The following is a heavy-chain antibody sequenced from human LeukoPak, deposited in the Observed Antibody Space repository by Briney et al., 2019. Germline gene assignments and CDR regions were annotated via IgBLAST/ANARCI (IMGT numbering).Heavy chain of an antibody. V-gene: IGHV1-2*02. D-gene: IGHD3-22*01. CDR1: GYTFTGYY. CDR3: ARANYYDSSGSDY. CDR2: NNPNSGGT. J-gene: IGHJ4*02. Sequence: GASVKLSCKASGYTFTGYYIHWVRQAPGQGLEWMGWNNPNSGGTNYAQKFQGRVTMTRDTSISTAYMELSRLRSDDTAVYYCARANYYDSSGSDYWGQGTLVTVPS.